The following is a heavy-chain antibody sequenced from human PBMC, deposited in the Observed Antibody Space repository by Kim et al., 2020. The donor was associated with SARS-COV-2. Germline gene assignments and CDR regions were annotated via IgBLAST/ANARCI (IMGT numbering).Heavy chain of an antibody. D-gene: IGHD2-21*02. CDR1: GCSISSSTYY. CDR2: IYYSRST. CDR3: ARAMGGDSLFGDY. V-gene: IGHV4-39*01. Sequence: SETLSLTCTFSGCSISSSTYYWGWIRQPPGKGLEWIGSIYYSRSTYYNPSLKSRVTISVDTSKNQFSLKLSSVTAADTAVYYCARAMGGDSLFGDYWGQG. J-gene: IGHJ4*02.